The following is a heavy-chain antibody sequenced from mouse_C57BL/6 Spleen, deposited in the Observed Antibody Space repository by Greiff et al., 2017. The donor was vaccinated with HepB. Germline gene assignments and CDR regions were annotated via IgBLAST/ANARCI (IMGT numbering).Heavy chain of an antibody. D-gene: IGHD2-4*01. CDR3: ASLYYDYDWFAY. Sequence: EVQLVESGGDLVKPGGSLKLSCAASGFTFSSYGMSWVRQTPDKRLEWVATISSGGSYTYYPDSVKGRFPISRDNAKNTLYLQMSSLKSEDTAMYYCASLYYDYDWFAYWGQGTLVTVSA. CDR2: ISSGGSYT. V-gene: IGHV5-6*01. J-gene: IGHJ3*01. CDR1: GFTFSSYG.